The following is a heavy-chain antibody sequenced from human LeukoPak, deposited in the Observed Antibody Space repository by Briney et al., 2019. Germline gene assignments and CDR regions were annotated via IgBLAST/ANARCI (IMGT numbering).Heavy chain of an antibody. CDR2: INHSGST. V-gene: IGHV4-34*01. D-gene: IGHD2-2*02. CDR3: ARVPRGVPAAIRRWFDP. CDR1: GSISSYY. J-gene: IGHJ5*02. Sequence: SETLSLTCIVSGSISSYYWSWIRQPPGKGLEWIGEINHSGSTNYNPSLKSRATISVDTSKNQFSLKLSSVTAADTAVYYCARVPRGVPAAIRRWFDPWGQGTLVTVSS.